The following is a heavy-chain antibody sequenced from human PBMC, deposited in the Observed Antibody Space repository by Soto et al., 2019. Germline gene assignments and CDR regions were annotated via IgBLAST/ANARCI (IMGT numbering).Heavy chain of an antibody. J-gene: IGHJ5*02. Sequence: QVQLQQWGAGLLKPSETLSLTCAVYGGSFSGYYWSWIRQPPGKGLEWIGEINHSGSTNYNPSLKSRVTISVDTSKNQFSLKLSSVTAADTAVYYCARGFIRNDFLSGYSHRSNWFDPWGQGTLVTVSS. CDR2: INHSGST. V-gene: IGHV4-34*01. CDR3: ARGFIRNDFLSGYSHRSNWFDP. D-gene: IGHD3-3*01. CDR1: GGSFSGYY.